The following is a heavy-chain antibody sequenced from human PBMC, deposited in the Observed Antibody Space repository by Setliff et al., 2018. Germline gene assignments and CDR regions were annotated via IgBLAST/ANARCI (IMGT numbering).Heavy chain of an antibody. Sequence: ASVKVSCKASGYTFLNYDIHWVRQAPGRGLEWMGWMNAGNGNTEYSQKFKGRVTLSRDTSANIAYMELRSLTSEDTAVYYCARGRAHYYFSGSFMDYWGQGTLVTV. CDR2: MNAGNGNT. J-gene: IGHJ4*02. D-gene: IGHD3-10*01. V-gene: IGHV1-3*01. CDR3: ARGRAHYYFSGSFMDY. CDR1: GYTFLNYD.